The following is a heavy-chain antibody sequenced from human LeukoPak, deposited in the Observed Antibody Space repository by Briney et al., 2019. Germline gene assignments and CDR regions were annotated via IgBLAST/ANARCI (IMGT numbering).Heavy chain of an antibody. CDR2: INPNSGGT. D-gene: IGHD2-21*02. CDR1: GYTFTGYY. J-gene: IGHJ4*02. CDR3: ARGYCGGDCYPYFDY. Sequence: ASVKVSCKASGYTFTGYYMHWVRPAPGQGLEWMGWINPNSGGTNYAQKFQGRVTMTRDTSISTAYMELSRLRSDDTAVYYCARGYCGGDCYPYFDYWGQGTLVTVSS. V-gene: IGHV1-2*02.